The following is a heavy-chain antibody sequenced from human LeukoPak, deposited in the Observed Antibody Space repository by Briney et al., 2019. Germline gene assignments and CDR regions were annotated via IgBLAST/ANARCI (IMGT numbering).Heavy chain of an antibody. CDR3: ARGGTYSNYDY. Sequence: GGSLRLSCAASGFTFDDYAMHWVRRAPGKGLEWVSLISWDGGSTYYADSVKGRFTISRDNSKNTLYLQMNSLRAEDTAVYYCARGGTYSNYDYWGQGTLVTVSS. CDR2: ISWDGGST. J-gene: IGHJ4*02. CDR1: GFTFDDYA. D-gene: IGHD4-11*01. V-gene: IGHV3-43D*03.